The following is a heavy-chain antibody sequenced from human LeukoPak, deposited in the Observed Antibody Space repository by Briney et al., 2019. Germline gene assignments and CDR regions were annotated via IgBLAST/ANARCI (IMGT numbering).Heavy chain of an antibody. Sequence: SETLSLTCTVSGGSISSGDYYWSWIRQPPGKGLEWIGYIYYSGSTYYNPSLKSRVTISVDTSKNQFSLKLSSVTAADTAVHYCAREGLVPADPDYWGQGTLVTVSS. CDR2: IYYSGST. J-gene: IGHJ4*02. V-gene: IGHV4-30-4*08. D-gene: IGHD2-2*01. CDR3: AREGLVPADPDY. CDR1: GGSISSGDYY.